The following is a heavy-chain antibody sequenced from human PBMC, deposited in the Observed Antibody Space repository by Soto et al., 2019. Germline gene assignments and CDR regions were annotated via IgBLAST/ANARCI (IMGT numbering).Heavy chain of an antibody. CDR2: IYYSGST. D-gene: IGHD5-12*01. J-gene: IGHJ5*02. V-gene: IGHV4-59*01. CDR3: ARKSGYSNWFDP. CDR1: GCSISSYY. Sequence: SETLSLTCTVSGCSISSYYWSWIRQPPGKGLEWIGYIYYSGSTNYNPSLKSRVTISVDTSKNQFSLKLSSVTAADTAVYYCARKSGYSNWFDPWGQGTLVTVSS.